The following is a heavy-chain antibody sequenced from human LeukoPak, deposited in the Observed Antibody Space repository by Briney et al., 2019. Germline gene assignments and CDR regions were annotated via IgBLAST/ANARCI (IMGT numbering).Heavy chain of an antibody. CDR3: ATHGDSSGYYSDS. Sequence: GGSLRLPCATSGFPFSVFSMNWVRQAPGKGLEWVSSISGNSQYIVYADSLRGRFTISRDNAESSLYLQINSLRAEDTAVYYCATHGDSSGYYSDSWGQGTLVTVSS. J-gene: IGHJ4*02. CDR1: GFPFSVFS. D-gene: IGHD3-22*01. V-gene: IGHV3-21*01. CDR2: ISGNSQYI.